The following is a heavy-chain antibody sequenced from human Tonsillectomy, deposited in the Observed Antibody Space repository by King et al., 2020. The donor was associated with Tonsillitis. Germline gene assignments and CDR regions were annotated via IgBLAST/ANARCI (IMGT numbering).Heavy chain of an antibody. V-gene: IGHV3-15*01. CDR3: THIVSPIGDYFGP. D-gene: IGHD5/OR15-5a*01. Sequence: DVQLVESGGGLVKPGGSLRLSCEVSGYTFSVAWMTWVRQTPGEGLEWIGRITSKGSGETTDYAAPVKGRFTISRDDSKNMVYLQMNSLKTDDSAVYYCTHIVSPIGDYFGPWGQGTLVTVSS. J-gene: IGHJ5*02. CDR1: GYTFSVAW. CDR2: ITSKGSGETT.